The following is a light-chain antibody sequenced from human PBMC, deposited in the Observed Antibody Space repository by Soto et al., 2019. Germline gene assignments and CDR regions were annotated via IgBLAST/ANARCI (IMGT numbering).Light chain of an antibody. CDR3: QSYDSSLSAL. CDR1: SSNIGAGYD. J-gene: IGLJ1*01. V-gene: IGLV1-40*01. CDR2: GNS. Sequence: QSVLTQPPSVSGAPGQRVTISCTGSSSNIGAGYDVHWYQQLPGTAPKLLIYGNSNRPSRVPDRFSGSKSGTSASLAITGLQAEDDADYYCQSYDSSLSALFGTGTKLTVL.